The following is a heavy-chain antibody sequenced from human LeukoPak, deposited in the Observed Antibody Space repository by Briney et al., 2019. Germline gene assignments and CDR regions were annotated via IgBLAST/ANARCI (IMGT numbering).Heavy chain of an antibody. CDR2: TSSSGSNI. V-gene: IGHV3-11*01. CDR1: GFTFSDYY. CDR3: ARDLRAGSGYYFDY. Sequence: PGGSLTLSCAASGFTFSDYYMSWIRQAPGKGLEWVSYTSSSGSNIYYADPVKGRFTISRDNAKNSLYLQMNSLRAEDTAVYYCARDLRAGSGYYFDYWGQGTLVTVSS. D-gene: IGHD3-10*01. J-gene: IGHJ4*02.